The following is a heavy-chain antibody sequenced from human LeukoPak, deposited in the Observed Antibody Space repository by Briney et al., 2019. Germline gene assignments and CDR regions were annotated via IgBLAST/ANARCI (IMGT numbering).Heavy chain of an antibody. CDR2: FDPEDGET. CDR1: GYTLTELS. D-gene: IGHD3-16*02. CDR3: ATDQRAYDYVWGSYRFLFY. Sequence: ASVKVSCKVSGYTLTELSMHWVRQAPGKGLEWMGGFDPEDGETIYAQKFQGRVTMTEDTSTDTAYMELSSLRSEDTAVYYCATDQRAYDYVWGSYRFLFYWGQGTLVTVSS. J-gene: IGHJ4*02. V-gene: IGHV1-24*01.